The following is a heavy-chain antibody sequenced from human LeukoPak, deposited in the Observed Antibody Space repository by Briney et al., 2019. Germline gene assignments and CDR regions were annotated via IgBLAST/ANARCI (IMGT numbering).Heavy chain of an antibody. J-gene: IGHJ4*02. CDR3: AKRVAYNSGYYWDY. CDR2: ISSRGGDT. Sequence: PGGSLRLSCAASGFTFSSYGMSWVRQAPGKGLEWVSAISSRGGDTYCADSVKGRFTISRDNSKNTLYVQMNSLRAEDTAAYYCAKRVAYNSGYYWDYWGQGTLVTVSS. D-gene: IGHD6-19*01. CDR1: GFTFSSYG. V-gene: IGHV3-23*01.